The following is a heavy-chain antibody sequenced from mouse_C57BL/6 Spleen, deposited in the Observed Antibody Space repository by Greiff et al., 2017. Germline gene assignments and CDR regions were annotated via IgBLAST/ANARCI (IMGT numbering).Heavy chain of an antibody. D-gene: IGHD1-1*02. V-gene: IGHV5-17*01. Sequence: EVQGVESGGGLVKPGGSLKLSCAASGFTFSDYGMHWVRQAPEKGLEWVAYISSGSSTSYYADTVKGRFTISRDNAKNTLFLQMTSLRSEDTAMYYCARLWGVAYWGQGTLVTVSA. J-gene: IGHJ3*01. CDR2: ISSGSSTS. CDR1: GFTFSDYG. CDR3: ARLWGVAY.